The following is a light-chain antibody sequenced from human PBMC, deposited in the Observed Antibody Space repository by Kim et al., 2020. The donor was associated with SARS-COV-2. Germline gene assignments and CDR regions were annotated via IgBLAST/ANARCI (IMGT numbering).Light chain of an antibody. J-gene: IGLJ2*01. CDR1: SGHTEYA. Sequence: VKLTFTLSSGHTEYAIAWHQQQPEKGPRYLMKLGSDGRQSRGDGIPDRFSGSSSGAERYLTISSLQSEDVADYYCQTWGTGSGVVFGGGTQLTVL. CDR3: QTWGTGSGVV. CDR2: LGSDGRQ. V-gene: IGLV4-69*01.